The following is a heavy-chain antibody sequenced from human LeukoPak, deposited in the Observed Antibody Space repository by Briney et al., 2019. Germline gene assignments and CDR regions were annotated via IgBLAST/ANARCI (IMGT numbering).Heavy chain of an antibody. V-gene: IGHV3-30*02. Sequence: GGSLRLSCAASGFTFSSYGMHWVRQAPGKGLEWVAFIRYDGSNKYYADSVKGRFTISRDNSKNTLYLQMNSLRAEDTAVYYCARGGPVPFDYWGQGTLVTVSS. CDR3: ARGGPVPFDY. CDR1: GFTFSSYG. J-gene: IGHJ4*02. CDR2: IRYDGSNK.